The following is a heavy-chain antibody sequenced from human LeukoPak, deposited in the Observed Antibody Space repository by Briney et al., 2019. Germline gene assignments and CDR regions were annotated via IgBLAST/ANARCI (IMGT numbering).Heavy chain of an antibody. D-gene: IGHD6-19*01. CDR3: ARGIFVRQWLRNWPFDY. Sequence: GASVKVSCKASGYTFTSYDINWVRQATGQGLEWMGWMNPNSGNTGYAQKFQGRVTMTRNTSISTAYMELSSLRSEDTAVYYCARGIFVRQWLRNWPFDYWGQGTLVTVSS. CDR2: MNPNSGNT. V-gene: IGHV1-8*01. J-gene: IGHJ4*02. CDR1: GYTFTSYD.